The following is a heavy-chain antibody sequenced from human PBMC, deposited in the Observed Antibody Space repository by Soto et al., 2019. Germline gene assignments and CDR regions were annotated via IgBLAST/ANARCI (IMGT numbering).Heavy chain of an antibody. CDR2: ISGSGGTT. D-gene: IGHD3-22*01. Sequence: EVQLLESGGGLVQPGGSLRLSCAASGFTFSSYSMIWVRQAPGKGLEWVSAISGSGGTTYYADSVKGRFTITRDNSKNTLYLKMNSLRAEGTAVYSGAKGGVGYYDSTGYYLYYYYGMDVWGQGTTVTVSS. V-gene: IGHV3-23*01. CDR3: AKGGVGYYDSTGYYLYYYYGMDV. J-gene: IGHJ6*02. CDR1: GFTFSSYS.